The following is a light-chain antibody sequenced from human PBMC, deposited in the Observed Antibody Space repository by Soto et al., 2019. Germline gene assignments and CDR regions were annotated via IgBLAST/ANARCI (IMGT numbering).Light chain of an antibody. J-gene: IGLJ2*01. Sequence: QSALTQPPSASGSPGQSVTISCTGTSSDVGGYNYVSRFRQHPGKAPKLIIYEVTKRPSGVPDRFSGSKSGNTASLTVSGLQAEDEADYYCVSYAGSNTFVVFGGGTKVTVL. CDR3: VSYAGSNTFVV. V-gene: IGLV2-8*01. CDR1: SSDVGGYNY. CDR2: EVT.